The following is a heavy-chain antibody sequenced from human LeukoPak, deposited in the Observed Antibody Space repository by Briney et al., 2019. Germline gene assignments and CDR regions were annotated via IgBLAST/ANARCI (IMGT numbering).Heavy chain of an antibody. CDR2: INHSGST. V-gene: IGHV4-34*01. CDR1: GGSFSGYY. Sequence: SETLSLTCAVYGGSFSGYYWSWIRQPPGKGLEWIGEINHSGSTNYNPSLKSRVTISVDTSKNQFSLKLSSVTAADTAVYYCARSSGWYGAGDYWGQGTLVTVSS. CDR3: ARSSGWYGAGDY. J-gene: IGHJ4*02. D-gene: IGHD6-19*01.